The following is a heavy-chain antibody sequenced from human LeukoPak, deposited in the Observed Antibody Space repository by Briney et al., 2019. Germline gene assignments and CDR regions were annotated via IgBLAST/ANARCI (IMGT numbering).Heavy chain of an antibody. CDR1: GFTFSDHY. V-gene: IGHV3-21*01. CDR2: ISSSSSYI. J-gene: IGHJ4*02. CDR3: AREGLFSTVSVNYPTHYFDY. D-gene: IGHD3/OR15-3a*01. Sequence: PGGSLRLSCVGSGFTFSDHYMDWVRQAPGKGLEWVSSISSSSSYIYYADSVKGRFTISRDNAKNSLYLQMNSLRAEDTAVYYCAREGLFSTVSVNYPTHYFDYWGRGILVTVSS.